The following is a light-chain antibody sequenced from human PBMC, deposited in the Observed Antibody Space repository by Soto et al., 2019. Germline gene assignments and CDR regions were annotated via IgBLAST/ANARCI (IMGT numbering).Light chain of an antibody. CDR1: QGIGDT. V-gene: IGKV3-15*01. CDR2: DTS. CDR3: QPYNNWPLT. J-gene: IGKJ4*01. Sequence: VVMRHSRSTLSVFPGEGATLSCRASQGIGDTLAWYQHKPGQTPRLLIYDTSTRATGVPTRFSGSRSGAEFTLPIDSLQSEDFAVYYCQPYNNWPLTFGGGTKV.